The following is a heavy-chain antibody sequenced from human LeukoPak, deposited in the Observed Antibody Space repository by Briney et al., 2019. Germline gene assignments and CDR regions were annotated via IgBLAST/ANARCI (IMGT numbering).Heavy chain of an antibody. J-gene: IGHJ4*02. CDR2: IRGSGGST. Sequence: GGSLRLSCAASGFTFSSYAMSWVRQAPGKGLEWVSAIRGSGGSTYYADSVKGRFTISRDNSKNTLYLQMNSLRAEDTAVYYCARDARSSSCGYWGQGTLVTVSS. CDR3: ARDARSSSCGY. V-gene: IGHV3-23*01. CDR1: GFTFSSYA. D-gene: IGHD6-13*01.